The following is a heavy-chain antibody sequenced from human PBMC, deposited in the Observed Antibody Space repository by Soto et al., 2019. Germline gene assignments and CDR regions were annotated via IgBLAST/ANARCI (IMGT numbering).Heavy chain of an antibody. J-gene: IGHJ6*02. CDR2: LGGSGSGT. CDR3: AKQGGYTYGYDMDV. CDR1: GFTFSSYA. Sequence: EVQLLESGGGLVQPGGSLRLSCAASGFTFSSYALSWVRQAPGKGLEWVSALGGSGSGTYYADSVKGRFTISRDNSENTLYLLMNSLSPEDTAVYYCAKQGGYTYGYDMDVWGQGTTVTVSS. D-gene: IGHD5-18*01. V-gene: IGHV3-23*01.